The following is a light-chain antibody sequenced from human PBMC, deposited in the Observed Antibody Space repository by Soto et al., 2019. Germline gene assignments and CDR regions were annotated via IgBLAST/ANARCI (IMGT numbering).Light chain of an antibody. CDR3: QQYLKWPLP. CDR2: DVS. CDR1: QSVMNN. Sequence: IVMTQSPATLSMSPGERAILSCRASQSVMNNLAWHQQRPGQAPRLLIYDVSTRATGVPARFSGSGSGSDFTLTISSLQSEDFAIYYCQQYLKWPLPFSGGPNVDIK. J-gene: IGKJ4*01. V-gene: IGKV3-15*01.